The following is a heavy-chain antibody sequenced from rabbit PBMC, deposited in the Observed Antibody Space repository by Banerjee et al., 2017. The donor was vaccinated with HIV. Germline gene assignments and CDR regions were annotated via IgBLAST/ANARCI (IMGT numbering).Heavy chain of an antibody. CDR2: IYAGNSGST. V-gene: IGHV1S40*01. D-gene: IGHD5-1*01. Sequence: QSLEESGGGLVKPGASLTLTCTASGFSFSSYWICWVRRAPGKGLEWIACIYAGNSGSTDYANWAKGRFTISKTSSTTVTLQMTSLTAADTATYFCARDYYGSLGWSDLWGPGTLVTVS. CDR1: GFSFSSYW. J-gene: IGHJ4*01. CDR3: ARDYYGSLGWSDL.